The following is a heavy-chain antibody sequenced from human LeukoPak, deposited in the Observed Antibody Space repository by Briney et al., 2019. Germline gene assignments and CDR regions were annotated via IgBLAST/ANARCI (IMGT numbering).Heavy chain of an antibody. J-gene: IGHJ4*02. CDR2: ISYDGSNT. V-gene: IGHV3-30*18. Sequence: GGSLRLPCAASGFTFSSYGMHWVRQAPGKGLEWVAVISYDGSNTYYADSVKGRFTISRDNSKNMLYLQMNSLRVEDTAVYYCVKDSSSGSYFDYWGQGTLVTVSS. CDR3: VKDSSSGSYFDY. CDR1: GFTFSSYG. D-gene: IGHD3-10*01.